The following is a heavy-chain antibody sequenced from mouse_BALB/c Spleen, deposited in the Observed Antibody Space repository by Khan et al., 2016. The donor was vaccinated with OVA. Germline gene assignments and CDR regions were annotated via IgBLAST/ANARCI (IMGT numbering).Heavy chain of an antibody. CDR2: IWSGGST. Sequence: QVQLKQSGPGLVQPSQSLSITCTVSGFSLTYYGVNWVRQSPGKGLEWLGVIWSGGSTDYNAAFISRRNIRKDNSKSQALFKMNSLQVNDTAIYYCARNYDYDEGLAYWGQGTLVTVSA. J-gene: IGHJ3*01. V-gene: IGHV2-2*02. D-gene: IGHD2-4*01. CDR3: ARNYDYDEGLAY. CDR1: GFSLTYYG.